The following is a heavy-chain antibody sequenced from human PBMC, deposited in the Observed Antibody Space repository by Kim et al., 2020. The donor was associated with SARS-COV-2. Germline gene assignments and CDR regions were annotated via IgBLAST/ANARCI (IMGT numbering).Heavy chain of an antibody. Sequence: SETLSLTCTVSGGSISSSSYYWGWIRQPPGKGLEWIGSIYYSGSTYYNPSLKSRVTISVDTSKNQFSLKLSSVTAADTAVYYCARQTSSMVRGVNPFDYWGQGTLVTVSS. CDR2: IYYSGST. V-gene: IGHV4-39*01. J-gene: IGHJ4*02. CDR1: GGSISSSSYY. CDR3: ARQTSSMVRGVNPFDY. D-gene: IGHD3-10*01.